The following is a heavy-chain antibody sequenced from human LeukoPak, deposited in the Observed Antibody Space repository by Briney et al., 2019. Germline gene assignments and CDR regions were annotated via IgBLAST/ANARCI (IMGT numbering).Heavy chain of an antibody. CDR2: ISGSGAGT. CDR3: ARTGSYLDY. D-gene: IGHD3-10*01. CDR1: GFTFSSYA. J-gene: IGHJ4*02. Sequence: PGGSLRLSCAASGFTFSSYAMSWVRQAPGKGLEWVSAISGSGAGTYYTDSVKGRFTISRDNTKNTLFLQMNSPRADDTAVYYCARTGSYLDYWGQGTLVTVSS. V-gene: IGHV3-23*01.